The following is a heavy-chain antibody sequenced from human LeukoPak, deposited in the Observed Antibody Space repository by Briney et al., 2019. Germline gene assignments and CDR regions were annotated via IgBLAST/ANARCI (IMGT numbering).Heavy chain of an antibody. CDR1: GFTVSSNY. J-gene: IGHJ5*02. V-gene: IGHV3-53*01. D-gene: IGHD6-6*01. CDR2: IYSGGST. Sequence: GSLRLSCAASGFTVSSNYMSWVRQAPGKGLEWVSVIYSGGSTYYADSVKGRFTISRDNSKNTLYLQMNSLRAEDTAVYYCAKTARLNWFDPWGQGTLVTVSS. CDR3: AKTARLNWFDP.